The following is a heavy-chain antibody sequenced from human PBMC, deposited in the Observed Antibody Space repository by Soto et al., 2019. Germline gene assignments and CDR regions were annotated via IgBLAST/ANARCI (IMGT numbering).Heavy chain of an antibody. V-gene: IGHV3-11*01. Sequence: PGGSLRLSCAASGFTFSDYYMSWIRQAPGKGLEWASYISSSCSTIYYADSVKGRFTISRDNAKNSLYLQMNSLRAEDTAVYYCATLPPRIVVTILPIHSWGQGTQVTVSS. D-gene: IGHD2-21*01. CDR1: GFTFSDYY. J-gene: IGHJ4*02. CDR2: ISSSCSTI. CDR3: ATLPPRIVVTILPIHS.